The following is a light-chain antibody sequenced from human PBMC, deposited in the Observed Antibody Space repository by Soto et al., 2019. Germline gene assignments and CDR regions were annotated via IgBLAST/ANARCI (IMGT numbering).Light chain of an antibody. CDR1: SSNIGHNY. CDR2: SNT. J-gene: IGLJ3*02. V-gene: IGLV1-47*02. CDR3: AAWDDSRRGV. Sequence: QSVLTQPPSASGTPGQKVTISCSGASSNIGHNYVSWYQQFPGAAPKLLIYSNTQRPSGVPDRFSGSKSGTSASLAISGLRSEDEADYYCAAWDDSRRGVFGGGTKVTVL.